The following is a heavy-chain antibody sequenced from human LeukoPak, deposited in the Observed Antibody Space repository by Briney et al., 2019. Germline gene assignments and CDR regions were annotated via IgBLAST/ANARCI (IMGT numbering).Heavy chain of an antibody. Sequence: GASVKVSCKASGYTFTSYGISWVRQAPGQGLEWMGWISAYNGNTNYAQKLQGRVTITTDTSTSTADRELRSLRSDDTAVYYCARTYSSGFRWFDPWGQGTLVTVSS. J-gene: IGHJ5*02. CDR1: GYTFTSYG. V-gene: IGHV1-18*01. D-gene: IGHD6-19*01. CDR2: ISAYNGNT. CDR3: ARTYSSGFRWFDP.